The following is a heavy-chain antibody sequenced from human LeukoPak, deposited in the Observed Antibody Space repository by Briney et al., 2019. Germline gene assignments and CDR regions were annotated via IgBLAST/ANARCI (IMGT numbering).Heavy chain of an antibody. CDR1: GFTFSGYA. Sequence: GGSLRLSCAASGFTFSGYAMSWVRQAPGKGLEWVSAISGSGDNTHYADSVKGRFTVSRDNSKNTLYLQMSGLRVEDTAVYYCARRGYSSILRDYWGQGTLVTVSS. J-gene: IGHJ4*02. CDR3: ARRGYSSILRDY. CDR2: ISGSGDNT. D-gene: IGHD6-13*01. V-gene: IGHV3-23*01.